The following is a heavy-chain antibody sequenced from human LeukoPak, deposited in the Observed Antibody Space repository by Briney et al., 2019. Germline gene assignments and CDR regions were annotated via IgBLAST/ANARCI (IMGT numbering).Heavy chain of an antibody. Sequence: SETLSLTCTVSSASISSYYWSWIRQPPGKGLEWIGYISYSGSTDYNPSLKSRVTISVDTSKNQFSLKLSSVTAADTAVYYCAADWVEDAFDIWGQGTMVTVSS. D-gene: IGHD3/OR15-3a*01. V-gene: IGHV4-59*12. CDR1: SASISSYY. CDR3: AADWVEDAFDI. CDR2: ISYSGST. J-gene: IGHJ3*02.